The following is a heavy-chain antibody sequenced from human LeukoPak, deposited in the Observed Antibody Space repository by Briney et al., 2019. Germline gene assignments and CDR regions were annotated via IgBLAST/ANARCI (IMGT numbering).Heavy chain of an antibody. CDR3: ARVGCTNGVCYTGGRDY. Sequence: GASVKVSCKASGYTFASYDINWVRQATGQGLEWMGWMNPNSGNTGYAQKFQGRVTMTRNTSISTAYMELSSLRSEDTAVYYCARVGCTNGVCYTGGRDYWGQGTLVTVSS. CDR1: GYTFASYD. V-gene: IGHV1-8*01. CDR2: MNPNSGNT. J-gene: IGHJ4*02. D-gene: IGHD2-8*01.